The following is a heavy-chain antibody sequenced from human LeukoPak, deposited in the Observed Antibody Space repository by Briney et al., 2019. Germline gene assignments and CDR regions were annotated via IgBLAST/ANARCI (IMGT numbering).Heavy chain of an antibody. V-gene: IGHV1-69*01. Sequence: SVKVSCKASGGTFSSYAISWVRQAPGQGLEWMGGVIPIFGTANYAQKFQGRVTITADESTSTAYMELSSLRSEDTAVYYCASSPGYLGYFDYWGQGTLVTVSS. J-gene: IGHJ4*02. CDR2: VIPIFGTA. D-gene: IGHD3-9*01. CDR3: ASSPGYLGYFDY. CDR1: GGTFSSYA.